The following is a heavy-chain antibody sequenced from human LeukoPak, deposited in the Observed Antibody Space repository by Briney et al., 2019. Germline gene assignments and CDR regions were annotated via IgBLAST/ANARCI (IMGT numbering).Heavy chain of an antibody. CDR1: GDSISRSNYY. D-gene: IGHD3-22*01. CDR3: EATFYFDTTGISGSDF. Sequence: TSETLSLTCTVSGDSISRSNYYEGWIRQPPGKGLEWIGSNYYSGTTYYNASLKSRVTIPVDTSKNQFSLKLNSVTAADTVVYYCEATFYFDTTGISGSDFWGQGTLVTVSS. CDR2: NYYSGTT. V-gene: IGHV4-39*01. J-gene: IGHJ4*02.